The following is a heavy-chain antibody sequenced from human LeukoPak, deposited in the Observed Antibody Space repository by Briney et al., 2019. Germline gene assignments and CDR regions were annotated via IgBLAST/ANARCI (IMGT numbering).Heavy chain of an antibody. CDR1: GFTFSSYA. Sequence: GGSLRLSCAASGFTFSSYAMHWVRQAPGKGLEWVAVISYDGSNKYYADSVKGRFTISRDNSKNTLYLQMNSLRAEDTAVNYCARDCCPGFSYQYSSSSFAPVGFDPWGQGTLVTVSS. D-gene: IGHD6-6*01. CDR3: ARDCCPGFSYQYSSSSFAPVGFDP. V-gene: IGHV3-30*01. CDR2: ISYDGSNK. J-gene: IGHJ5*02.